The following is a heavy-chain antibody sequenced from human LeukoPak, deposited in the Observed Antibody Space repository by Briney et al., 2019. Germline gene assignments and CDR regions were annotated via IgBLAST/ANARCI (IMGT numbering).Heavy chain of an antibody. D-gene: IGHD6-19*01. CDR3: AKDQSGWPFDY. CDR2: ISGSGGST. J-gene: IGHJ4*02. Sequence: PGGSLRLSCAASGFNFASYTINWVRQAPGKGLEWVSAISGSGGSTYYADSVKGRFTISRDNSKNTLYLQMNSLRAEDTAVYYCAKDQSGWPFDYWGQGTLVTVSS. V-gene: IGHV3-23*01. CDR1: GFNFASYT.